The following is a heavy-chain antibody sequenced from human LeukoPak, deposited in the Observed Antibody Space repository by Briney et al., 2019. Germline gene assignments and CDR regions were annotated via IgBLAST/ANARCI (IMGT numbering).Heavy chain of an antibody. CDR3: AKDRWDMTTVTTVDY. D-gene: IGHD4-17*01. CDR2: ISGSGGST. J-gene: IGHJ4*02. CDR1: GFTFSCYA. V-gene: IGHV3-23*01. Sequence: PGGSLRLSCAASGFTFSCYAMSWVRQAPGKGLEWVSAISGSGGSTYYADSVKGRFTISRDNSKNPLYLQMNSLRAEDTAVYYCAKDRWDMTTVTTVDYWGQGTLVTVSS.